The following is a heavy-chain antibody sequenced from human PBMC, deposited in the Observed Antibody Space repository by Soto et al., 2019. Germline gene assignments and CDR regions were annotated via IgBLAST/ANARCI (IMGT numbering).Heavy chain of an antibody. J-gene: IGHJ4*02. CDR3: VRHEAGWYFDS. CDR2: VYHTGDT. D-gene: IGHD6-25*01. Sequence: PSETLSLTCTVSGDSVSTHYYYWSWVRQPPGKGLEWIGYVYHTGDTRYNPSLESRVTMSLDTSKNQFSLNLRSVIAADTAVYYCVRHEAGWYFDSWGQGTLVTVSS. V-gene: IGHV4-61*01. CDR1: GDSVSTHYYY.